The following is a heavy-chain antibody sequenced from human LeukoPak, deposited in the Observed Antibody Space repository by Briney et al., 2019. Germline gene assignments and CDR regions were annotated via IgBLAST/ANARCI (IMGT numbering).Heavy chain of an antibody. CDR3: ARVEASGYDYGAFDY. Sequence: GGTLRLSCAASGFTFNRYWMSWVRQAPGKELQWVANIKQDGSAKYYVDSVKGRFTISRDNAKNSLYLQMNSLRAEDTAVYYCARVEASGYDYGAFDYWGQGTLVTVSS. CDR2: IKQDGSAK. CDR1: GFTFNRYW. J-gene: IGHJ4*02. V-gene: IGHV3-7*01. D-gene: IGHD5-12*01.